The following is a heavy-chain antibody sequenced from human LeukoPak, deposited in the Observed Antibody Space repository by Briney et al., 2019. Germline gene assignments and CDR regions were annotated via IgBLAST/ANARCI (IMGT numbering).Heavy chain of an antibody. CDR1: GFTFSSYW. D-gene: IGHD1-20*01. Sequence: GGSLRLSCAASGFTFSSYWLHWVRQALGKGLVWVSRIDGDGSSTTYADSVKGRFTISRDNGDNSLYLLLNSLRADDTAVYFCARESITGHRDFDYWGQGTLITVSS. V-gene: IGHV3-74*01. J-gene: IGHJ4*02. CDR2: IDGDGSST. CDR3: ARESITGHRDFDY.